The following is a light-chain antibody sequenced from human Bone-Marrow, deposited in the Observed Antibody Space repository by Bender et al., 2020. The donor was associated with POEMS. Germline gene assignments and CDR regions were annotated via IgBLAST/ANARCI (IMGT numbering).Light chain of an antibody. CDR3: QSYDNSLGGWV. J-gene: IGLJ3*02. CDR2: GNH. V-gene: IGLV1-47*01. Sequence: QSVLTQPPSASGTPGQSLTISCSGSNSNIGRNFAYWYKQLPGTAPKLLIYGNHKRPSGVPDRFSGSKSGTSASLAITGLQAEDEGDYYCQSYDNSLGGWVFGGGTKLTVL. CDR1: NSNIGRNF.